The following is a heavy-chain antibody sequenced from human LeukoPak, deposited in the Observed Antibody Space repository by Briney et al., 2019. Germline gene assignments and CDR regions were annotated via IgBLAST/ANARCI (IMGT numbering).Heavy chain of an antibody. CDR2: ISSSSSYI. Sequence: GGSLRLSCAASGFTFSSYTMSWVRQAPGKGLEWVSAISSSSSYIYYADSVKGRFTISRDNARNSLYLQMNSLRAEDTAMYYCAREGAAAAPYWGQGTLVTVSS. J-gene: IGHJ4*02. CDR3: AREGAAAAPY. CDR1: GFTFSSYT. D-gene: IGHD6-13*01. V-gene: IGHV3-21*01.